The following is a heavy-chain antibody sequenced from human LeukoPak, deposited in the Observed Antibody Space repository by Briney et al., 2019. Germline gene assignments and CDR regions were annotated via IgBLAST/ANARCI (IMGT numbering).Heavy chain of an antibody. CDR3: LLVGSTGIDY. CDR1: GFTFSSYG. Sequence: GRSLRLSCAASGFTFSSYGMHWVRQAPGKGLEWVAVISYDGSNKYYADSVKGRFTISRDNSKNTLYLQMNSLRAEDTAVYYCLLVGSTGIDYWGQGTLVTVFS. CDR2: ISYDGSNK. D-gene: IGHD1-26*01. J-gene: IGHJ4*02. V-gene: IGHV3-30*03.